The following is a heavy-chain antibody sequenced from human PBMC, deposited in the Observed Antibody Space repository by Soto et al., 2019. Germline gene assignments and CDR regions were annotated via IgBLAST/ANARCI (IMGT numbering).Heavy chain of an antibody. D-gene: IGHD3-22*01. Sequence: ASVKVSCKASGGTFSSYAISWVRQAPGQGLEWMGGIIPIFGTANYAQKFQGRVTITADKSTSTAYMELSSLRSEDTAVYYCASLYYYDSSGYYYERPYFDYWGQVTLVTVSS. J-gene: IGHJ4*02. CDR1: GGTFSSYA. V-gene: IGHV1-69*06. CDR3: ASLYYYDSSGYYYERPYFDY. CDR2: IIPIFGTA.